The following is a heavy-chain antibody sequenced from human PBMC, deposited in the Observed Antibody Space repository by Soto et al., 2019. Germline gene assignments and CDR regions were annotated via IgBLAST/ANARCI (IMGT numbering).Heavy chain of an antibody. Sequence: QVQLQESGPGLVKPSGTLSLTCAVSGGSISSSNWWSWVRQPPGKGLEWIGEIYHSGSTNYNPSLKSRVTISVDKSKNQFSLNLSSVTAADTAVYYCARLYRQWLVLDRNSSPFDPWGQGTLVTVSS. J-gene: IGHJ5*02. V-gene: IGHV4-4*02. D-gene: IGHD6-19*01. CDR3: ARLYRQWLVLDRNSSPFDP. CDR2: IYHSGST. CDR1: GGSISSSNW.